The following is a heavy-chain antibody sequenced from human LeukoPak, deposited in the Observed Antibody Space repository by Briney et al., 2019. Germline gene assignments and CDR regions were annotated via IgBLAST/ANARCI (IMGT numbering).Heavy chain of an antibody. CDR2: ISGYGNT. Sequence: GASVKVSCKASGYSFSRFGISWVRQAPGQGLEWMGWISGYGNTEHAHKVQDRVTMTTDTSTSTAYMELRGLTSDDTAVYYCARFGTGYLDYWGQGTLVTVSS. V-gene: IGHV1-18*01. CDR3: ARFGTGYLDY. CDR1: GYSFSRFG. J-gene: IGHJ4*02. D-gene: IGHD3-9*01.